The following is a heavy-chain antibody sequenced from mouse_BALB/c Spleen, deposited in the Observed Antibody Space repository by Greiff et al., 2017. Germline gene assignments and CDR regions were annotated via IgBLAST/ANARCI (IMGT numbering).Heavy chain of an antibody. CDR2: ISSGGST. V-gene: IGHV5-6-5*01. J-gene: IGHJ2*01. CDR3: ARESNYYGSRYYFDY. Sequence: EVKLVESGGGLVKPGGSLKLSCAASGFTFSSYAMSWVRQTPEKRLEWVASISSGGSTYYPDSVKGRFTISRDNARNILYLQMSSLRSEDTAMYYCARESNYYGSRYYFDYWGQGTTLTVSS. CDR1: GFTFSSYA. D-gene: IGHD1-1*01.